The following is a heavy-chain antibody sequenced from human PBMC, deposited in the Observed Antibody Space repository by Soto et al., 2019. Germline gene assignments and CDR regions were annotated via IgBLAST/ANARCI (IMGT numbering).Heavy chain of an antibody. CDR1: GYSFTSYA. V-gene: IGHV1-3*01. D-gene: IGHD6-13*01. CDR2: INAGNGNT. Sequence: ASVKVSCKASGYSFTSYAIYWVRQAPGQRLEWMGWINAGNGNTKYSQKLQGRVTFTGDTSASTAHMELSSLRSEDTAVYYCARDKSSSSWYIQTPNYYYYGMDVWGQGTTVTVSS. J-gene: IGHJ6*02. CDR3: ARDKSSSSWYIQTPNYYYYGMDV.